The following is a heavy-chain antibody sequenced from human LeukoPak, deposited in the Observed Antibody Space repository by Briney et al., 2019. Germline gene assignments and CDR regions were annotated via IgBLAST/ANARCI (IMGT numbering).Heavy chain of an antibody. CDR3: ARRGYSGLAMDV. D-gene: IGHD1-26*01. V-gene: IGHV4-59*08. CDR1: GDSVSSYY. Sequence: SETLSLTCTISGDSVSSYYWSWLRQPPGIVLEWIGYVCCSGSTSYNPSLKSRVNISLDTYQNQFSLKLSSVTAADTAVYFCARRGYSGLAMDVWGQGTTVTVSS. J-gene: IGHJ6*02. CDR2: VCCSGST.